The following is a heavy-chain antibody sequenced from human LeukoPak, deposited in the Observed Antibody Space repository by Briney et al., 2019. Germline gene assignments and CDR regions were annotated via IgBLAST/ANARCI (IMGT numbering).Heavy chain of an antibody. V-gene: IGHV3-7*01. CDR2: IKQDGSEK. D-gene: IGHD2-15*01. CDR1: GFTFSSYW. J-gene: IGHJ5*02. CDR3: ARDRILGHCSGGSCYSIWFDP. Sequence: GGSLRLSCAASGFTFSSYWMSWVRQAPGKGLEWVANIKQDGSEKYYVDSVKGRFTISRDNAKSSLYLQMNSLRAEDTAVYYCARDRILGHCSGGSCYSIWFDPWGQGTLVTVSS.